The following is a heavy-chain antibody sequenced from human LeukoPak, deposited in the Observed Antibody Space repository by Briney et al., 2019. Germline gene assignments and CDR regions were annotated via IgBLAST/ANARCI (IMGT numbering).Heavy chain of an antibody. CDR2: ISWNSGSI. D-gene: IGHD1-26*01. CDR1: GFTFSNYW. V-gene: IGHV3-9*01. Sequence: GGSLRLSCAASGFTFSNYWMHWVRQAPGKGLEWVSGISWNSGSIGYADSVKGRFTISRDNAKNSLYLQMNSLRAEDTALYYCAKAPYSGSYGPFDYWGQGTLVTVSS. J-gene: IGHJ4*02. CDR3: AKAPYSGSYGPFDY.